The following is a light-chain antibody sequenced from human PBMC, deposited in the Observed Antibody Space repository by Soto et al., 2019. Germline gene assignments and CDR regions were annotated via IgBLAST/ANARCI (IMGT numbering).Light chain of an antibody. CDR3: CSYVGGYTTYV. CDR2: DVT. CDR1: SSDVGSYNF. Sequence: QSALTQPRSVSGSPGQSVTISCTGTSSDVGSYNFVSWYQQHPGKAPKIMIYDVTKRPSGVSDRFSGSKSGNTASLTISGLQDDDEADYYCCSYVGGYTTYVFGTGTKLTVL. J-gene: IGLJ1*01. V-gene: IGLV2-11*01.